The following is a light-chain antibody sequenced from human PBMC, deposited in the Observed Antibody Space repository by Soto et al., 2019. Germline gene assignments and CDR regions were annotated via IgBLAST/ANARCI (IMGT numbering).Light chain of an antibody. CDR3: QQYGSSRWT. J-gene: IGKJ1*01. CDR2: GAS. CDR1: QSVSSSY. Sequence: EIVLTQSPGTLSLSPGERATLSCRASQSVSSSYLAWYQQNHGQAPRLLIYGASSRAPGIPDRFGGSGSGTDLTLTISRLEPEDFAVYYCQQYGSSRWTFGQGTKVDIK. V-gene: IGKV3-20*01.